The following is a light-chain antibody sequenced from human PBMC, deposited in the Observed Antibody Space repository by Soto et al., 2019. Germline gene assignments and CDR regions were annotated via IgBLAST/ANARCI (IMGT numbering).Light chain of an antibody. CDR2: EVS. V-gene: IGLV2-8*01. J-gene: IGLJ2*01. CDR1: SSDVGAYNY. Sequence: QSALTQPPSASGSPGQSVTISCTGTSSDVGAYNYVSWYQQYPGKAPKLMIYEVSKRPSGVPDRFSGSKSGNTASLTVSGLQSEDEADYYCQSWYTGFPVFGGGTKLTVL. CDR3: QSWYTGFPV.